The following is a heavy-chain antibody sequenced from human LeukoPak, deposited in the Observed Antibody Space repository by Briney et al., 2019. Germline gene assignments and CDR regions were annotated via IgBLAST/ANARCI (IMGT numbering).Heavy chain of an antibody. J-gene: IGHJ4*02. CDR1: GYTFTGYY. CDR2: INSNSGGT. V-gene: IGHV1-2*02. CDR3: ARSPRYSSTILGYCSGGSCSAIDY. Sequence: GASVKVSCKASGYTFTGYYMHWVRQAPGQGLEWMGWINSNSGGTNYAQKFQGRVTMTRDTSISTAYMELSRLRSDDTAVYYCARSPRYSSTILGYCSGGSCSAIDYWGQGTLVTVSS. D-gene: IGHD2-15*01.